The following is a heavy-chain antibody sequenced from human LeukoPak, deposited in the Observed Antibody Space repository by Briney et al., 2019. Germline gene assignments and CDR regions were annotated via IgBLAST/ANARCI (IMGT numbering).Heavy chain of an antibody. CDR3: ATGIAVAATRFDY. CDR1: GYTFTSYG. CDR2: INTNTGNP. Sequence: ASVKVSCKASGYTFTSYGISWVRQAPGQGLEWMGWINTNTGNPTYAQGFTGRFVFSLDTSVSTAYLQISSLKAEDTAVYYCATGIAVAATRFDYWGQGTLVTVSS. J-gene: IGHJ4*02. D-gene: IGHD6-19*01. V-gene: IGHV7-4-1*02.